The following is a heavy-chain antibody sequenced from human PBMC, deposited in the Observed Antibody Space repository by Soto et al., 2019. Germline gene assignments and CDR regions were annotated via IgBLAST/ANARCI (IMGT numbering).Heavy chain of an antibody. Sequence: QVQLVESGGGVVQPGRSLRLSCTASGFTFSSYGMHWVRQAPGKGLEWVAVIWYDGSNKDYADSVKGRFTISRDNFKNTLYLQMNSLRAEDTAVYYCARSLNQLPRKFLGVMDVWGQGTTVTVSS. CDR1: GFTFSSYG. D-gene: IGHD2-2*01. J-gene: IGHJ6*02. V-gene: IGHV3-33*01. CDR2: IWYDGSNK. CDR3: ARSLNQLPRKFLGVMDV.